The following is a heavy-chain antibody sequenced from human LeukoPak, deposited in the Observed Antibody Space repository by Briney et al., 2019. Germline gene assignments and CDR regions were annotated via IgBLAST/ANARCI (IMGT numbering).Heavy chain of an antibody. D-gene: IGHD3-16*02. CDR2: INPSGGTT. CDR1: GYTFTTYS. Sequence: ASVKVSCKTSGYTFTTYSLHWVRQAPGQGLEWMGLINPSGGTTSYTEKFQGRLAMTRDTSTSTVYMELSSLRSDDTAVYHCAREGVYYDYLWGTYRAEGFDFWGQGTLVTVSS. J-gene: IGHJ4*02. CDR3: AREGVYYDYLWGTYRAEGFDF. V-gene: IGHV1-46*01.